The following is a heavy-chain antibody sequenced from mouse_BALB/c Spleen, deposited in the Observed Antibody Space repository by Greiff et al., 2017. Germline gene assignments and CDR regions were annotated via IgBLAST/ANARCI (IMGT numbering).Heavy chain of an antibody. CDR3: ARSGRHYAMDY. CDR2: INPGSGGT. CDR1: GYAFTNYL. J-gene: IGHJ4*01. D-gene: IGHD3-1*01. V-gene: IGHV1-54*01. Sequence: QVQLQQSGAELVRPGTSVKVSCKASGYAFTNYLIEWVKQRPGQGLEWIGVINPGSGGTNYNEKFKGKATLTADKSSSTAYMQLSSLTSDDSAVYCCARSGRHYAMDYWGQGTSVTVSS.